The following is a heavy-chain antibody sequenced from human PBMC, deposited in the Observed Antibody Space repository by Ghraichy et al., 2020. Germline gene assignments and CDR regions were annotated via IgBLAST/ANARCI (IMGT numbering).Heavy chain of an antibody. V-gene: IGHV3-23*01. J-gene: IGHJ5*02. Sequence: GESLNISCAASGFTFSDYAMTWVRQAPGKGLEWVSDISGSGGSTNYADSVKGRFTISRDNSKNTLYLQMNSLRAEDTAVYYCAKDTLYYYDTSGSNWFDPWGQGTLVTVSS. CDR3: AKDTLYYYDTSGSNWFDP. CDR2: ISGSGGST. D-gene: IGHD3-22*01. CDR1: GFTFSDYA.